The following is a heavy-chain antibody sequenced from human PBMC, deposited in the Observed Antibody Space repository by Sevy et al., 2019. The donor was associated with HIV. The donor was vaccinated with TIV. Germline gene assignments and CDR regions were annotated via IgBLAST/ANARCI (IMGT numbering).Heavy chain of an antibody. J-gene: IGHJ4*02. V-gene: IGHV3-53*01. CDR2: IYSGGST. Sequence: GGSLRLSCAASGFTVSSNYMSWVRQAPGKGLEWVSVIYSGGSTYYADSVKGRFTISRDNSKNTLYLQMNSLRAEDTAVYYSAREVNGRSGSSSSGDYWGQGTLVTVSS. CDR3: AREVNGRSGSSSSGDY. D-gene: IGHD1-26*01. CDR1: GFTVSSNY.